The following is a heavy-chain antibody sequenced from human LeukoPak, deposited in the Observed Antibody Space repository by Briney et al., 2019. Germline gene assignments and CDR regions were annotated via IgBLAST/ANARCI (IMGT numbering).Heavy chain of an antibody. J-gene: IGHJ3*02. CDR1: GFTFSSYG. V-gene: IGHV3-33*03. CDR3: ARGGIITSYAFEI. Sequence: GGSLRLSCAASGFTFSSYGMHWVRQAPGKGLEWVAVIWYDGSNKYYADSVKGRFTISRDNAKNSLYLQMDSLRAEDTAVYYCARGGIITSYAFEIWGQGAMVTVSS. CDR2: IWYDGSNK. D-gene: IGHD3-10*01.